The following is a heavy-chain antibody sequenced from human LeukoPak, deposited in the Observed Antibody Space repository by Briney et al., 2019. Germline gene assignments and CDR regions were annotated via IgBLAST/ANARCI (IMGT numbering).Heavy chain of an antibody. CDR2: IYYSGST. V-gene: IGHV4-59*01. D-gene: IGHD4-17*01. J-gene: IGHJ4*02. Sequence: SETLSLTCTVSGGSIGTYYWSWIRQPPGKGLECIGYIYYSGSTNFNPSLKSRVIISVDTSKNQFSLKLSSVTAADTAVYYCARITVTTKIFDYRGQGTLVTVSS. CDR3: ARITVTTKIFDY. CDR1: GGSIGTYY.